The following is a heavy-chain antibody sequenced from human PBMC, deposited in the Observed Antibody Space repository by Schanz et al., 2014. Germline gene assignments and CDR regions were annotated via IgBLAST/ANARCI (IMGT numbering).Heavy chain of an antibody. J-gene: IGHJ3*02. D-gene: IGHD3-10*01. Sequence: EVQLVESGGGLVQPGKSLRLSCAASGFTFDKYAMHWVRQAPGKGLEWVSVISGSGGSTYYADSVRGRFTMSRDNSKNTLYLQMNSLRAEDTAVYYCAKGRFGELSAFDIWGQGTMVTVSS. CDR2: ISGSGGST. CDR1: GFTFDKYA. V-gene: IGHV3-23*04. CDR3: AKGRFGELSAFDI.